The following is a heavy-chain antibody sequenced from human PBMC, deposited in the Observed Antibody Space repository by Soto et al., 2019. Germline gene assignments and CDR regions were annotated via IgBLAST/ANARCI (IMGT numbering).Heavy chain of an antibody. Sequence: ASVKVSCKASGYTFTSYGISWVRQAPGQGLEWMGWISAYNGNTNYAQKLQGRVTMTTDTSTSTAYMELRSLRSDDTAVYYCAGGLGCSGGSCYSDWFDPWGQGTLVTAPQ. CDR2: ISAYNGNT. CDR3: AGGLGCSGGSCYSDWFDP. J-gene: IGHJ5*02. D-gene: IGHD2-15*01. CDR1: GYTFTSYG. V-gene: IGHV1-18*01.